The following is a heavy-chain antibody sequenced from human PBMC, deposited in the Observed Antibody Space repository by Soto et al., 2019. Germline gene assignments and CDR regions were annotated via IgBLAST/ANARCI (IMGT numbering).Heavy chain of an antibody. CDR2: ISGSGGST. CDR3: AKDQRYSSPSGLFDF. CDR1: GFTFSNYA. D-gene: IGHD6-6*01. V-gene: IGHV3-23*01. Sequence: GGSLRLSCAASGFTFSNYAINWVRQAPGKGLEWVSTISGSGGSTYYADSVKGRFSISRDNSKNTLYLQMNSLRPDDTAVYYCAKDQRYSSPSGLFDFWGKGTLVTVSS. J-gene: IGHJ4*02.